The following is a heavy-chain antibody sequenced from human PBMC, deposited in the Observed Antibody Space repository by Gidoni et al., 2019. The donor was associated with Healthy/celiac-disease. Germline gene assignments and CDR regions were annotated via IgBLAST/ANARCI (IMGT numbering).Heavy chain of an antibody. CDR1: GYTFTSYY. CDR3: ATGKGGFGELLPFDY. D-gene: IGHD3-10*01. Sequence: QSGAEVKKPGASVKVSCKASGYTFTSYYMHWVRQAPGQGLEWMGIINPSGGSTSYAQKFQGRVTMTRDTSTSTVYMGLSSLRSEDTAVYYCATGKGGFGELLPFDYWGQGTLVTVSS. CDR2: INPSGGST. V-gene: IGHV1-46*01. J-gene: IGHJ4*02.